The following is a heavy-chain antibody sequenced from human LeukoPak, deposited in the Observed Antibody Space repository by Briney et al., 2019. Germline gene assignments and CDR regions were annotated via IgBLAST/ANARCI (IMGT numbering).Heavy chain of an antibody. CDR1: GFTVSSNY. CDR3: ARYYDSSGYTQGAFDI. D-gene: IGHD3-22*01. V-gene: IGHV3-66*02. CDR2: FYRGIST. J-gene: IGHJ3*02. Sequence: GGSLRLSCAASGFTVSSNYMSWVRQAPGKGLEWVSSFYRGISTYYTDSVKGRFTTSRDHSKNTVYLQMDSLRPEDTAVYYCARYYDSSGYTQGAFDIWGQGTMVTVS.